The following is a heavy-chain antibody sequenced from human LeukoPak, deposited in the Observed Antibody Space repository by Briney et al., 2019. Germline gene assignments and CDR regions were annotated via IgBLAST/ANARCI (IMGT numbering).Heavy chain of an antibody. V-gene: IGHV1-18*01. J-gene: IGHJ4*02. D-gene: IGHD3-10*01. Sequence: ASVKVSCKASGYTFTNFGISWVRQAPGQGLEWMGWISAYNGNTNYAQKLQGRVTMTTDTSTSTAYMELRSLRSDDTAVYYCARGSVYYHGRLPADYWGQGTLVTVSS. CDR1: GYTFTNFG. CDR2: ISAYNGNT. CDR3: ARGSVYYHGRLPADY.